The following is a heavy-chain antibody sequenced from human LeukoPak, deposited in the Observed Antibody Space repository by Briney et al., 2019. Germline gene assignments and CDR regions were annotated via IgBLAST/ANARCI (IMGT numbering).Heavy chain of an antibody. CDR1: GFTFSNYW. Sequence: GGSLRLSCAASGFTFSNYWMHWVRQAPGKGLVWVSRIKSDGSSTNYADSVKGRFTISRDNAKNTLYLQMNSLRAEDTAVYYCARELPLDLWGRGTLVTVSS. J-gene: IGHJ2*01. V-gene: IGHV3-74*01. CDR3: ARELPLDL. CDR2: IKSDGSST. D-gene: IGHD2-21*01.